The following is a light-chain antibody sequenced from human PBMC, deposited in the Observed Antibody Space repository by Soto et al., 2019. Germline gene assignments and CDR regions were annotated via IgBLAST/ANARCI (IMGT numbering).Light chain of an antibody. J-gene: IGKJ5*01. CDR1: QTLSNSF. CDR3: QQYGTSEII. CDR2: DTS. Sequence: IVLTQSPGTLSFPPAERATLSCRASQTLSNSFIAWYQQKPGQAPRLLIYDTSSRATGVPDRYSASGSGTDFTLTISRLEPEDFAVFFCQQYGTSEIIFGQGTRPEI. V-gene: IGKV3-20*01.